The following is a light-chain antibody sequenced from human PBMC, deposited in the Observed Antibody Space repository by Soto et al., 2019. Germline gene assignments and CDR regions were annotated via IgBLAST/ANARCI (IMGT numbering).Light chain of an antibody. J-gene: IGKJ1*01. Sequence: DIQMTQSPSTLSASVGDRVTITCRASQSIRSWLAWYQQKPGKAPRLLIYKASTLESGVPSRFSGSGSGTEFTLTISSLQPDDFATYYCQQYNRWWTFGQGTEVEIK. V-gene: IGKV1-5*03. CDR2: KAS. CDR3: QQYNRWWT. CDR1: QSIRSW.